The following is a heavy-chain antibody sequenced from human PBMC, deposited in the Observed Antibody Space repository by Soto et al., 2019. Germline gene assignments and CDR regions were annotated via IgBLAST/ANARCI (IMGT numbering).Heavy chain of an antibody. D-gene: IGHD5-12*01. CDR3: AKGDNLGPKTGYAFDH. CDR2: TYFRSKWDN. CDR1: GDSVSSNTAS. J-gene: IGHJ4*02. V-gene: IGHV6-1*01. Sequence: PSQTLSLTCAISGDSVSSNTASWNWIRQSPSRGLEWLGRTYFRSKWDNDYAVSVKSRIIISPDTSNNQFSLQLNSVTPEDTAVYFCAKGDNLGPKTGYAFDHWGQGIMVTVSS.